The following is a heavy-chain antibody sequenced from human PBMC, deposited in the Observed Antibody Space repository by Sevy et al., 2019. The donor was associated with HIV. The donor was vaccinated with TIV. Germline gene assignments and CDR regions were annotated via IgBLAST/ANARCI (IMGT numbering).Heavy chain of an antibody. CDR2: IKSKTDGGTT. D-gene: IGHD3-22*01. CDR1: GFTFSNAW. J-gene: IGHJ4*02. Sequence: GGFLRLSCAASGFTFSNAWMSCVRQAPGKGLEWVGRIKSKTDGGTTDYAAPVKGRFTISRDDSKNTLYLQMNSLKTEDTAAYYCTTDFKTYYYNSSGGMGFDYWGQGTQVTVSS. V-gene: IGHV3-15*01. CDR3: TTDFKTYYYNSSGGMGFDY.